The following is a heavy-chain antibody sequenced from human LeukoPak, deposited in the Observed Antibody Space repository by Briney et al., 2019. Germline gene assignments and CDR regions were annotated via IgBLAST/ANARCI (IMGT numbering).Heavy chain of an antibody. Sequence: GGSLRLSRAAPGLTLDDYGVSWVRQAPGKGLEWVSGINWNGGSTGYADSVKGRFTISRDNAKTSLYLQMHSLRAEDTALYYCARDRIVGTSSNGGWFDPWGQGTLVTVSS. CDR2: INWNGGST. CDR1: GLTLDDYG. CDR3: ARDRIVGTSSNGGWFDP. D-gene: IGHD1-26*01. J-gene: IGHJ5*02. V-gene: IGHV3-20*04.